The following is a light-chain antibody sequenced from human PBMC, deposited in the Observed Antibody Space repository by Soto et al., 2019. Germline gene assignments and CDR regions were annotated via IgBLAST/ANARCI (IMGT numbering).Light chain of an antibody. CDR2: AAS. CDR3: LQDYNYPWT. CDR1: QAIRVD. J-gene: IGKJ1*01. V-gene: IGKV1-6*01. Sequence: AIQMTQSPSSLSASVGDRVTTTCRASQAIRVDLAWYQQKPGRAPKLLIYAASSLHSGVPSRFSGSGSGTDFTLTISSLQPEDFATYYCLQDYNYPWTFGQGTKVDIK.